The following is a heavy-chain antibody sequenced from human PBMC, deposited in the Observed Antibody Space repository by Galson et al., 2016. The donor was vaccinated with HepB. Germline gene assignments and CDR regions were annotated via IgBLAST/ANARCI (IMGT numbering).Heavy chain of an antibody. CDR2: ISGSGGGDTTA. J-gene: IGHJ4*02. Sequence: SLRLSCAASGFTFSSQAMTWVRQAPGKGLESVSCISGSGGGDTTAWYADSVRGRFAIPRDDSKNPVNLQMNSLRADVTAVYYCAKSSGTRFGYFDPWGRGTLVTASS. CDR1: GFTFSSQA. D-gene: IGHD2-2*01. CDR3: AKSSGTRFGYFDP. V-gene: IGHV3-23*01.